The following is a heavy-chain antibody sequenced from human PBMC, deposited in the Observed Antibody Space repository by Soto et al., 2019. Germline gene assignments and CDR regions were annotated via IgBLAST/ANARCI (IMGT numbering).Heavy chain of an antibody. CDR3: ARSTEVTVGYNYGWARPLYYYGMDV. CDR2: IYPGDSDT. CDR1: GYSFTNSW. V-gene: IGHV5-51*01. Sequence: EVQLVQSGAEVKKPGESLKISCKGSGYSFTNSWIGWVRQMPGKGLEWMGIIYPGDSDTRYSPSYQGQVTISVDKSISTAYLQWSTLKASDTAMYYCARSTEVTVGYNYGWARPLYYYGMDVWGQGTTVTVSS. D-gene: IGHD5-18*01. J-gene: IGHJ6*02.